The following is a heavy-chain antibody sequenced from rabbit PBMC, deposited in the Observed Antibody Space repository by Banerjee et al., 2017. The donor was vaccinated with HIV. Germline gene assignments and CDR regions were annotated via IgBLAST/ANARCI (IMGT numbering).Heavy chain of an antibody. J-gene: IGHJ4*01. Sequence: QSVQVSVGAELLKTGASLTLTCTASGFDLSNNYVMCWVRQAPGKGLEWIGCIVTGSGSTYYASWAKGRFTISKTSSTTVTLQMTSLTAADTATYFCARDISGYDYYDLWGPGTLVTVS. CDR2: IVTGSGST. CDR3: ARDISGYDYYDL. V-gene: IGHV1S40*01. D-gene: IGHD6-1*01. CDR1: GFDLSNNYV.